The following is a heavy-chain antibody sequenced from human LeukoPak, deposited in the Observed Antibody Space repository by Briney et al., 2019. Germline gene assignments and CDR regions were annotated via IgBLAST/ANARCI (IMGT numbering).Heavy chain of an antibody. V-gene: IGHV3-21*01. CDR2: ISSSSSYI. D-gene: IGHD2-2*01. CDR1: GFTFSSYS. CDR3: ARAPDIVVVPALFDY. Sequence: GGSLRLSCAASGFTFSSYSMNWVRQAPGKGLEWVLSISSSSSYIYYADSVKGRFTISRDNAKNSLYLQMNSLRAEDTAVYYCARAPDIVVVPALFDYWGQGTLVTVSS. J-gene: IGHJ4*02.